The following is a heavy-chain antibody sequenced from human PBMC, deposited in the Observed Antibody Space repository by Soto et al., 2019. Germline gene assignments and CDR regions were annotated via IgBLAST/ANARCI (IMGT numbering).Heavy chain of an antibody. Sequence: GGSLRLSCAASGFSFSSYSMNWVRQAPGKGLEWVSSISSSASHINYADPVKGRFTISRDNAKKSLYLQMNSLRAEDTAVYYCARGYTGYCSGGTCYWFDPWGQGTLVTVSS. V-gene: IGHV3-21*01. CDR3: ARGYTGYCSGGTCYWFDP. J-gene: IGHJ5*02. CDR1: GFSFSSYS. CDR2: ISSSASHI. D-gene: IGHD2-15*01.